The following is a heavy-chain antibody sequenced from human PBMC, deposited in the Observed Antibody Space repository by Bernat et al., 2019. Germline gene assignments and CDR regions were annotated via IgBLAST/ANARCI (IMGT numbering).Heavy chain of an antibody. CDR1: GGSISSYY. CDR3: ARAARFTVTNWFDP. J-gene: IGHJ5*02. V-gene: IGHV4-59*01. CDR2: IYYSGST. Sequence: QVQLQESGPGLVKPSGTLSLTCTVSGGSISSYYWSWIRQPPGKGLEWIGYIYYSGSTNYNPSLKSRVTISVDTSKNQFSLKLSSVTAADTAVYYCARAARFTVTNWFDPWGQGTLVTVSS. D-gene: IGHD4-11*01.